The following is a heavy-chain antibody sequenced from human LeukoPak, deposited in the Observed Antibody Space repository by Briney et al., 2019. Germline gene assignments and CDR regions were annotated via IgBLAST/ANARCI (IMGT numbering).Heavy chain of an antibody. CDR1: GGSITTYY. D-gene: IGHD3-10*01. CDR3: VGEKSFFGEAI. V-gene: IGHV4-59*01. CDR2: MFYSGAT. J-gene: IGHJ3*02. Sequence: SETLSLTCNVSGGSITTYYWNWVRQPPGKGLEWIGHMFYSGATSYNPSLKSRVAISVDTFKSQVSLKVTSVTAADTAVYYCVGEKSFFGEAIWSQGTLVTVSS.